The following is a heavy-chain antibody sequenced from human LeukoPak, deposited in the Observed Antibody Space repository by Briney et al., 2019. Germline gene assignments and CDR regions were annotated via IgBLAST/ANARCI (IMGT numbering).Heavy chain of an antibody. CDR3: ARVVINWFDP. J-gene: IGHJ5*02. CDR2: IYYSGST. D-gene: IGHD2/OR15-2a*01. CDR1: GGSISSGGYY. Sequence: KPSETLSLTCTVSGGSISSGGYYWSWLRQHPGKGLEWIGYIYYSGSTYYNPSLKSRVTISVDTSKNQFSLKLSSVTAADTAVYYCARVVINWFDPWGQGTLVTVSS. V-gene: IGHV4-31*03.